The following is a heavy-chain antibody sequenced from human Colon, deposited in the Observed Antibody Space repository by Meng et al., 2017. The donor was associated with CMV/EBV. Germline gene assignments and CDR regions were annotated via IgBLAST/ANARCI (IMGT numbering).Heavy chain of an antibody. CDR1: GYSFTSYW. V-gene: IGHV5-51*01. D-gene: IGHD3-22*01. CDR3: VRREYFDTETGK. CDR2: IYPGDSDT. Sequence: GESLKISCKGSGYSFTSYWIGWVRQMPGKGLEWMGIIYPGDSDTRYSPSFQGRVTISADKSINTAYLQWSSLRASDTAMYYCVRREYFDTETGKWGQGTMVTVSS. J-gene: IGHJ4*02.